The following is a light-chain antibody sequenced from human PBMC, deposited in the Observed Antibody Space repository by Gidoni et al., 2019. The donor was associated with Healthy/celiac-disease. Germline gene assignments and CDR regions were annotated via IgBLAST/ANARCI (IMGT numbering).Light chain of an antibody. V-gene: IGLV2-8*01. CDR1: SSDVGGYNY. J-gene: IGLJ2*01. CDR3: SSYAVSNKV. Sequence: QSALTQTPSASGSPGQSVTISCTGTSSDVGGYNYVSWYQQHPGNAPKLMIYEVSNRPSGVPDRFSGSKAGNTASLTVSGLQAADEADYYCSSYAVSNKVFGGGTKLTVL. CDR2: EVS.